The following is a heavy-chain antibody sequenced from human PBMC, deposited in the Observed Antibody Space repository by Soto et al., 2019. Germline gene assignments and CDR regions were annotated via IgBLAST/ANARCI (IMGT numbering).Heavy chain of an antibody. CDR1: GFSLSTSGVG. J-gene: IGHJ3*02. D-gene: IGHD3-16*01. CDR2: TYWDDDK. V-gene: IGHV2-5*02. CDR3: VHRHSSCLSGNYAGDAFDI. Sequence: QITLKESGPTLVQPTQTLTLTCSFSGFSLSTSGVGLGWIRQPPRKALEGLPVTYWDDDKGYSPSLKSRLTITKATSKNQAVLTRTTRAPADAATYSCVHRHSSCLSGNYAGDAFDIWGQGTMVTVSS.